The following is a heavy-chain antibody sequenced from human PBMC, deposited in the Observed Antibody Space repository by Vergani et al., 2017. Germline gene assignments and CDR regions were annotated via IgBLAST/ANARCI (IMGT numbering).Heavy chain of an antibody. CDR3: AKPVGTSAIMDGYTM. CDR1: GGSISNNFYY. D-gene: IGHD5/OR15-5a*01. Sequence: QLHLQESGPGLVKPSETLSLTCTVSGGSISNNFYYWGWIRQSPGKGLEWIGSISSSGSSYSNPSLQSRVTMSVDTSTNQVSLRLSSVTAADTALYYCAKPVGTSAIMDGYTMWGQGTMVTVSS. V-gene: IGHV4-39*01. J-gene: IGHJ3*02. CDR2: ISSSGSS.